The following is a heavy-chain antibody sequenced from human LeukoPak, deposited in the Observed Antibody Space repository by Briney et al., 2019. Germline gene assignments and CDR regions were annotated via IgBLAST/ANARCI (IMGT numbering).Heavy chain of an antibody. D-gene: IGHD2-2*02. V-gene: IGHV1-8*01. CDR3: ARDQGEYCSSTSCYTEGWLDY. CDR2: MNPNSGNT. J-gene: IGHJ4*02. CDR1: GYTFTSYD. Sequence: GASVKVSCKASGYTFTSYDINWVRQATGQGLEWMGWMNPNSGNTGYAQKFQGRVTMTRNTSISTAYMELSRLRSEDTAVYYCARDQGEYCSSTSCYTEGWLDYWGQGTLVTVSS.